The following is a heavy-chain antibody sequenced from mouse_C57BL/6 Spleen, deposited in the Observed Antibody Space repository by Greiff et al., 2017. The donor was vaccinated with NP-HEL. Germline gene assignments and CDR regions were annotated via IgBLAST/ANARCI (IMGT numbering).Heavy chain of an antibody. CDR1: GYTFTSYG. CDR2: IYPRSGNT. CDR3: ARWGTTVAMDY. V-gene: IGHV1-81*01. Sequence: QLKESGAELARPGASVKLSCKASGYTFTSYGISWVKQRTGQGLEWIGEIYPRSGNTYYNEKFKGKATLTADKSSSTAYMELRSLTSEDSAVYFCARWGTTVAMDYWGQGTSVTVSS. J-gene: IGHJ4*01. D-gene: IGHD1-1*01.